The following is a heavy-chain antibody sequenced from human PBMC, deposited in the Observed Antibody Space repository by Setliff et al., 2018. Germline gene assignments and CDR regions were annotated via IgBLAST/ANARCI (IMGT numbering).Heavy chain of an antibody. D-gene: IGHD2-8*01. CDR1: GYTFTNYG. CDR3: SRLVRYCTTTTCQALSGGEH. V-gene: IGHV1-18*01. Sequence: ASVKVSCKASGYTFTNYGIAWVRQAPGQGLEWMGWISVHSGNTFYAPKFQGRVTMTTDTSTDTAYLDLRSLRSDDTAVYYCSRLVRYCTTTTCQALSGGEHWGPGTLVTVSS. CDR2: ISVHSGNT. J-gene: IGHJ1*01.